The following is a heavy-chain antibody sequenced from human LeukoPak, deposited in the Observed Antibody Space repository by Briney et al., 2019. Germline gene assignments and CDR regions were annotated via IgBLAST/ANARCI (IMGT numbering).Heavy chain of an antibody. CDR3: ARGDPNCSGGSCYSSGGY. CDR2: ITVYNGDT. D-gene: IGHD2-15*01. J-gene: IGHJ4*02. V-gene: IGHV1-18*01. Sequence: ASVKVSCKASGYIFTNYGVSWVRQAPGQGLEWMGWITVYNGDTNYAQKFQGRVTMTTDTSTSTAYMELRSLRSDDTAVYYCARGDPNCSGGSCYSSGGYWGQGTLVTVSS. CDR1: GYIFTNYG.